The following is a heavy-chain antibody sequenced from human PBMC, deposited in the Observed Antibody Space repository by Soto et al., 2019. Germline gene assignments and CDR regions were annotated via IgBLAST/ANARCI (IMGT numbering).Heavy chain of an antibody. CDR3: ASPLLRIAAARTGWFDP. Sequence: QVQLQESGPGLVKPSQTLSLTCTVSGGSISSGGYYWSWIRQHPGKGLEWIGYIYYSGSTYYNPSLKRRATIAVETAKCRLPLKLRSVTAAATAVNSCASPLLRIAAARTGWFDPWGQRTLVTVSS. CDR1: GGSISSGGYY. D-gene: IGHD6-13*01. V-gene: IGHV4-31*03. CDR2: IYYSGST. J-gene: IGHJ5*02.